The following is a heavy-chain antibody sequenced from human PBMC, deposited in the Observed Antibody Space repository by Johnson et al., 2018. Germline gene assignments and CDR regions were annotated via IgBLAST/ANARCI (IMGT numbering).Heavy chain of an antibody. V-gene: IGHV3-9*01. Sequence: VQLVESGGGLVQPGRSLRLSCAASGFTFDDYAMQWVRQAPGKGLEGVSGLSWNSGSIGYGDSVKGRFTISRDNAKNYLYLKMNSLRAEDTALYYCAKDKVAVAGTGSDAFDIWGQGTMVTVSS. J-gene: IGHJ3*02. CDR2: LSWNSGSI. CDR3: AKDKVAVAGTGSDAFDI. D-gene: IGHD6-19*01. CDR1: GFTFDDYA.